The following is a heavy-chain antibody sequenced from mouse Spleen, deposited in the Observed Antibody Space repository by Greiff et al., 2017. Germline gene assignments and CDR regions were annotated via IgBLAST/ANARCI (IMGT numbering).Heavy chain of an antibody. CDR1: GFSLTSYG. V-gene: IGHV2-6*02. CDR2: IWSDGST. Sequence: VKLKQSGPGLVAPSQSLSITCTVSGFSLTSYGVHWVRQPPGKGLEWLVVIWSDGSTTYNSALKSRLSISKDNSKSQVFLKMNSLQTDDTAMYYCARNYYDYSAWFAYWGQGTLVTVSA. D-gene: IGHD2-4*01. J-gene: IGHJ3*01. CDR3: ARNYYDYSAWFAY.